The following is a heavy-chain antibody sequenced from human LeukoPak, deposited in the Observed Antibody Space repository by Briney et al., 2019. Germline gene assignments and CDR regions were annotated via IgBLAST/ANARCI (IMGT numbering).Heavy chain of an antibody. V-gene: IGHV4-34*01. CDR3: ARGRVIWDSSGYYFDY. CDR2: INHSGST. Sequence: PSETLSLTCAVYGGSFSGYYWSWIRQPPGKGLEWIGEINHSGSTNYNPSLKSRVTISVDTSKNQFSLKLSSVTAADTAVYYCARGRVIWDSSGYYFDYWGQGTLVTVSS. J-gene: IGHJ4*02. D-gene: IGHD3-22*01. CDR1: GGSFSGYY.